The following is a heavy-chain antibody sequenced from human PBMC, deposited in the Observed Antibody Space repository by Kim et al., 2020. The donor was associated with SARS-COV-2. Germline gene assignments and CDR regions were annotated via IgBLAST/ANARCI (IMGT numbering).Heavy chain of an antibody. Sequence: YADPGKGRFTGARDNSKNSLYLQRSSLRAEDTAVYYCARDSGFSTSWTDDWGQGTLVTVSS. CDR3: ARDSGFSTSWTDD. D-gene: IGHD6-13*01. V-gene: IGHV3-23*01. J-gene: IGHJ4*02.